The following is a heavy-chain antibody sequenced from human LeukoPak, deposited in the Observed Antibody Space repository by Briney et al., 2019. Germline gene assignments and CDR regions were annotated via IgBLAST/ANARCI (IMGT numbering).Heavy chain of an antibody. CDR1: GFTLSSYW. V-gene: IGHV3-74*01. J-gene: IGHJ5*02. CDR3: ARSSAGSYNWFDP. CDR2: INSDGSST. Sequence: GGSLRLSCAASGFTLSSYWMHWVRQAPGKGLVWVSRINSDGSSTSYADSVKGRFTISRDNAKNSLYLQMNSLRAEDTAVYYCARSSAGSYNWFDPWGQGTLVTVSS. D-gene: IGHD3-10*01.